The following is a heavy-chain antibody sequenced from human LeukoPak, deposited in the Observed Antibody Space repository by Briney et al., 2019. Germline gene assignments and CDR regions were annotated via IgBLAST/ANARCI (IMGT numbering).Heavy chain of an antibody. J-gene: IGHJ3*02. CDR1: GFTVSRNY. Sequence: GGSLRLSCAASGFTVSRNYMTWVRQAPGKGLEWASVIYRGGSTYYAASVKGRFTISRDTSKNTLYLQMNSLRAEDTAVYYCARAGTTGTNDAFDIWGQGTMVTVS. CDR2: IYRGGST. D-gene: IGHD1-1*01. CDR3: ARAGTTGTNDAFDI. V-gene: IGHV3-53*01.